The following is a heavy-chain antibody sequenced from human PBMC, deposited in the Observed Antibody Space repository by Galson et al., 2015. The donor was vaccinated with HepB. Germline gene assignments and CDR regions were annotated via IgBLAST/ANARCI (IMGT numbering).Heavy chain of an antibody. Sequence: TLSLTCTVSGGSISSGGYYWSWIRQHPGKGLEWIGYIYYSGSTYYNPSLKNRVTISVDTSKNQFSLKLSSVTAADTAVYYCARGIVVVPAAIAGFDYWGQGTLVTVSS. D-gene: IGHD2-2*02. J-gene: IGHJ4*02. V-gene: IGHV4-31*03. CDR3: ARGIVVVPAAIAGFDY. CDR1: GGSISSGGYY. CDR2: IYYSGST.